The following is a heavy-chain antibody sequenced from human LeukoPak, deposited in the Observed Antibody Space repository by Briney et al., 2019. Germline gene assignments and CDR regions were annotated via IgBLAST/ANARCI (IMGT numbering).Heavy chain of an antibody. V-gene: IGHV3-30*04. CDR3: ASFPIVGTTIVDY. D-gene: IGHD2-21*01. J-gene: IGHJ4*02. CDR1: GFTFSSYA. Sequence: PGGSLRLSCAASGFTFSSYAMHWARQAPGKGLEWVAVMSYDGSNKYYADSVKGRFTISRDNSKNTLYLQMNSLRAEDTGVYYCASFPIVGTTIVDYWGQGTLATVSS. CDR2: MSYDGSNK.